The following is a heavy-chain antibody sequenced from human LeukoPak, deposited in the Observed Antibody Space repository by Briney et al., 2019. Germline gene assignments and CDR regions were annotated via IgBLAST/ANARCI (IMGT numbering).Heavy chain of an antibody. D-gene: IGHD6-19*01. Sequence: GGSLRLSCAASRFIFSSYEMKWVRHPPGTGLEWVSSISSSSSYIYYADSVKGRFTISRDNAENSLYLQMNSLRAEDTAVYYCARDQYSSGDNWFDPWGQGTLVTVSS. V-gene: IGHV3-21*01. CDR3: ARDQYSSGDNWFDP. J-gene: IGHJ5*02. CDR1: RFIFSSYE. CDR2: ISSSSSYI.